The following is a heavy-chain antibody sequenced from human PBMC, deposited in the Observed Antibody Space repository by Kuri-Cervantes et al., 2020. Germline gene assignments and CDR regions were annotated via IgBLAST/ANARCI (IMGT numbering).Heavy chain of an antibody. D-gene: IGHD6-13*01. CDR3: AGVSAAGPDAFDI. CDR1: GFTFSSYT. Sequence: GESLKISCAASGFTFSSYTMNWVRQAPGKGLEWVSSISSSGSYIFYADSVKGRFTISRDNARNSLYLQMNSLRAEDTAVYYCAGVSAAGPDAFDIWGQGTMVTVSS. V-gene: IGHV3-21*03. J-gene: IGHJ3*02. CDR2: ISSSGSYI.